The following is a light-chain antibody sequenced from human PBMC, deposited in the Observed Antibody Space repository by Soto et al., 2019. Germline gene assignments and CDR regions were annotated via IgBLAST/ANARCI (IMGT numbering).Light chain of an antibody. V-gene: IGLV2-8*01. CDR3: SSYAGSSNYV. J-gene: IGLJ1*01. CDR2: EVS. Sequence: QSALTQPPSASGSPGQSVTISCTGTSSDVGGYNYVSWYQQHPGKAPKLMIYEVSKRPSGVPDRFSGSKSAHTASLTGSVLQAEDEADYYCSSYAGSSNYVFGTGTKVTVL. CDR1: SSDVGGYNY.